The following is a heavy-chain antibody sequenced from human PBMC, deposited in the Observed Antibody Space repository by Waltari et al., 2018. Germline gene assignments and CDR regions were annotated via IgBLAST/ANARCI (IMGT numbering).Heavy chain of an antibody. Sequence: QVQLVASGGGVVQPGRSLRRSCAASGFTFSSYGMHWVRQAPGKGLEWVAVIWYDGSNKYYADSVKGRFTISRDNSKNTLYLQMNSLRAEDTAVYYCARDHQGAARYFDYWGQGTLVTVSS. J-gene: IGHJ4*02. CDR3: ARDHQGAARYFDY. V-gene: IGHV3-33*01. CDR2: IWYDGSNK. CDR1: GFTFSSYG. D-gene: IGHD6-6*01.